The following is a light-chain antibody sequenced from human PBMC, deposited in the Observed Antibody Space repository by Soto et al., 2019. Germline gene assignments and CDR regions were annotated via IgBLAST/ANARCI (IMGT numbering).Light chain of an antibody. V-gene: IGKV3-11*01. CDR3: QQRSNWPPT. CDR2: DAS. CDR1: QSVSSY. Sequence: SPATLSLSKGERAPLPCRASQSVSSYLAWYQQKPGQAPRLLIYDASNRATGIPARFSGSGSGTDFTLTISSLEPEDFAVYYCQQRSNWPPTFGQGTRLAI. J-gene: IGKJ5*01.